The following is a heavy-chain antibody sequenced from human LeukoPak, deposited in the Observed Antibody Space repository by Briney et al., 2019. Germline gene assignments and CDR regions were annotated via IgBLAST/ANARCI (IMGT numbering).Heavy chain of an antibody. CDR3: ARGQWLPVFDF. Sequence: GSLRLSCAASGFTFSSYAMSWVRQAPGKGLEWIGYIYHSGSTNYNPSLKSRVTISVDTSKNHFSLKLSSVTAADTAVYYCARGQWLPVFDFWGQGTLVTVSS. CDR2: IYHSGST. V-gene: IGHV4-59*01. J-gene: IGHJ4*02. CDR1: GFTFSSYA. D-gene: IGHD3-22*01.